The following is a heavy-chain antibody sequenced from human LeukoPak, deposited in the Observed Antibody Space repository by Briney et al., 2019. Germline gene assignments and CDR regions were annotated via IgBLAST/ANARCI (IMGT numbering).Heavy chain of an antibody. Sequence: GASVKVSCKASGGTFSSYAISWVRQAPGQGLEWMGGIIPIFGTANYAQKFQGRVTITADESTSTAYMELSSLRAEDTAVYYCARGDIVVVPAAIGPYFDYWGQGTLVTVSS. CDR2: IIPIFGTA. V-gene: IGHV1-69*13. CDR3: ARGDIVVVPAAIGPYFDY. D-gene: IGHD2-2*01. CDR1: GGTFSSYA. J-gene: IGHJ4*02.